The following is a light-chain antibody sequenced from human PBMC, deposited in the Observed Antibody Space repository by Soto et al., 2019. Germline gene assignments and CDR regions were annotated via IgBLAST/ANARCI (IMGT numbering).Light chain of an antibody. CDR1: QGIRND. J-gene: IGKJ1*01. V-gene: IGKV1-6*02. Sequence: MTQSPLSLPVTPGEPACISFRASQGIRNDLGWYQQKPGKAPKLLIYAASSLQIGVPSRFKGSGAGTDFTLTISSLQPEDFATYYCLQDYNYPWTFGQGTKVDI. CDR3: LQDYNYPWT. CDR2: AAS.